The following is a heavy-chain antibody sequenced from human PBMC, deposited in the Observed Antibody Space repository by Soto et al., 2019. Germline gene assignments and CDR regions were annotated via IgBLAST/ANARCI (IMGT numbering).Heavy chain of an antibody. CDR2: IYSSGST. CDR1: GGTISGYY. D-gene: IGHD3-3*01. CDR3: ARGQRFSDWFDP. V-gene: IGHV4-4*07. J-gene: IGHJ5*02. Sequence: ETLSLTCTVTGGTISGYYWTWIRQSAGGGLEWIGRIYSSGSTNYNPSLKSRVTISLDTSMNHFSLRLSSVTAADTAVYYCARGQRFSDWFDPWGQGTLVTVSS.